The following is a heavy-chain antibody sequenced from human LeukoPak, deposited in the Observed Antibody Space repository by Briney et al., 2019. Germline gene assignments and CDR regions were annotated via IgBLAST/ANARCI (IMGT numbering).Heavy chain of an antibody. V-gene: IGHV3-30*01. D-gene: IGHD2-21*01. Sequence: GGSLRLSCVASGFTSTAYAMHWVRQAPGKGLEWVAVAPHEGGDNYYADSVKGRFTISRDNGKNSLYLQMNSLRTEDTAVYFCVTGGDFYYAHWGQGTLVTVSS. J-gene: IGHJ4*02. CDR3: VTGGDFYYAH. CDR1: GFTSTAYA. CDR2: APHEGGDN.